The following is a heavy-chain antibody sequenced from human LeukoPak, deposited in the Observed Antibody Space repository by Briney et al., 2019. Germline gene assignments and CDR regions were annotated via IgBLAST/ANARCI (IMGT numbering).Heavy chain of an antibody. Sequence: ASVKVSCKASGYTFTGYYMHWVRQAPGQGLEWMGWINPNGGGTVYAQKFQGRVFMTRDTSINTAYMELRRLRSDDTAVYYCARASAFDIWGQGTMVTVSS. CDR1: GYTFTGYY. CDR3: ARASAFDI. J-gene: IGHJ3*02. V-gene: IGHV1-2*02. CDR2: INPNGGGT.